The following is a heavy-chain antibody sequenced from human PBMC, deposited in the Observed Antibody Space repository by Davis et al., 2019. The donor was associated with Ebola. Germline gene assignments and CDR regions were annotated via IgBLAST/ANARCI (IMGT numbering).Heavy chain of an antibody. CDR3: ARGWFRGSMDV. D-gene: IGHD3-10*01. CDR1: GGSVSSSGAA. V-gene: IGHV6-1*01. Sequence: PSETLSLTCALSGGSVSSSGAAWIWIRQSPSRGLEWQGRTYYNSKRYKDYAVSLKSRIAFNPDTSKNQYSLQLSSVTPEDTGLYYCARGWFRGSMDVWGEGTTVTVSS. CDR2: TYYNSKRYK. J-gene: IGHJ6*04.